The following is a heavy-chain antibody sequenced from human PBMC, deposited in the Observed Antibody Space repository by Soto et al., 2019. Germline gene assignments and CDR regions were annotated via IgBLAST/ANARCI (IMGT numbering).Heavy chain of an antibody. CDR3: ARENLSWFDP. V-gene: IGHV3-30-3*01. J-gene: IGHJ5*02. CDR2: ISYDGSNT. CDR1: GFTFSSYA. Sequence: QVQLVESGGGVVQPGRSLRLSCAASGFTFSSYAMHWVRQAPGKGLEWVAVISYDGSNTYYADSVKGRFTISRDNSKNTLYLQRNSLRAEDTAVYYCARENLSWFDPWGQGTLVTVSS.